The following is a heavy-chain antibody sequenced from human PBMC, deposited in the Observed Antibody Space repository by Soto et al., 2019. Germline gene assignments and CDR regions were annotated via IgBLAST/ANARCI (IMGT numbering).Heavy chain of an antibody. V-gene: IGHV1-18*01. CDR2: ISAYNGNT. Sequence: QVQLVQSGAEVKKPGASVKVSCKASGYSFTSYGISWVRQAPGQGLEWMGWISAYNGNTKYAQKLQGRVTMNTDTPTSTAYMELRSLRSDYTAVYYCARELAVALIDHCGQGTLVTVSS. D-gene: IGHD6-19*01. CDR1: GYSFTSYG. J-gene: IGHJ4*02. CDR3: ARELAVALIDH.